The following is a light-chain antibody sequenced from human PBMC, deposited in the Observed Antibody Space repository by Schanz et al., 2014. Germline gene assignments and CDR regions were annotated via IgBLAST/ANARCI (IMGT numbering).Light chain of an antibody. CDR1: QSVSSSY. CDR2: DAS. V-gene: IGKV3D-20*02. J-gene: IGKJ3*01. CDR3: QQRSNSFT. Sequence: EIVLTQSPGTLSLSPGDRATLSCRASQSVSSSYLAWYQQKPGQAPRLLIYDASNRATGIPARFSGSGSGTDFTLTISSLEPEDFAVYYCQQRSNSFTFGPGTKVDIK.